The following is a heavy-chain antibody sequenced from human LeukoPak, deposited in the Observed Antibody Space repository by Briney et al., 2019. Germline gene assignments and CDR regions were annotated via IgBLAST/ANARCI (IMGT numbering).Heavy chain of an antibody. V-gene: IGHV3-30*02. CDR2: IRYDGSNE. CDR1: GFAFSSYA. CDR3: AKGRSSTSSLNALDI. J-gene: IGHJ3*02. Sequence: PGGSLRLSCAASGFAFSSYAIHWVRLAPGKGLEWVSFIRYDGSNEYYADSVKGRFAISRDNSKNTAYLQMNSLRGEDTAVYYCAKGRSSTSSLNALDIWGQGTLVTVSS. D-gene: IGHD6-13*01.